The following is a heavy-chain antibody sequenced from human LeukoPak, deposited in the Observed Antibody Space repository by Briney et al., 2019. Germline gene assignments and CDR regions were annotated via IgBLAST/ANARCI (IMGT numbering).Heavy chain of an antibody. CDR3: ARFGTTHDAFDI. CDR2: ISSSSSYT. CDR1: GFTFSDFY. J-gene: IGHJ3*02. V-gene: IGHV3-11*03. D-gene: IGHD1-1*01. Sequence: GGSLRLSCAASGFTFSDFYMSWIRQAPGKGLEWVSYISSSSSYTNYADSVKGRFTISRDNAKNSLYLQMNSLRAEDTAVYYCARFGTTHDAFDIWGQGTMVTVS.